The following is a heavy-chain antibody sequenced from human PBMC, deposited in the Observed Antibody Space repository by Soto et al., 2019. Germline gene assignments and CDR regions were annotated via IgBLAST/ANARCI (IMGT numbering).Heavy chain of an antibody. V-gene: IGHV4-28*01. D-gene: IGHD6-13*01. J-gene: IGHJ5*02. CDR2: IYYSGST. Sequence: QVQLQESGPGLVKPSDTLSLTCAVSGYSISSSNWWGWIRQPPGKGLEWIGYIYYSGSTYYNPSLKSRVTMSVDTSKNQFSLKLSSVTAVDTAVYYCVRRHVSATGIDWFDPWGQGTLVTVSS. CDR3: VRRHVSATGIDWFDP. CDR1: GYSISSSNW.